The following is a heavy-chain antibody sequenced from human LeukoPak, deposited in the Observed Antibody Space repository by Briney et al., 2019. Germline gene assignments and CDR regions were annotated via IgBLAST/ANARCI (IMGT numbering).Heavy chain of an antibody. D-gene: IGHD1-26*01. CDR3: AREGVVGATIDY. V-gene: IGHV4-39*07. Sequence: PSETLSLTCTVSGGSISSSSYYWGWIRQPPGKGLEWIGSIYYSGSTYYNPSLKSRVTISVDTSKNQFSLKLSSVTAADTAVYYCAREGVVGATIDYWGQGTLVTVSS. CDR1: GGSISSSSYY. J-gene: IGHJ4*02. CDR2: IYYSGST.